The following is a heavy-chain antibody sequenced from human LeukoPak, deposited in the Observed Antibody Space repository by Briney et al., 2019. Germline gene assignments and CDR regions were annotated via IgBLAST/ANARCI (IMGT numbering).Heavy chain of an antibody. J-gene: IGHJ3*02. CDR3: ARDCGGSCLEVNDAFDI. Sequence: GRSLRLSCAASGFTFSSYAMYWVRQAPGKGLEWVAVISYDGSNKYYADSVKGRFTISRDNSKNTLYLQMNSLRAEDTAVYYCARDCGGSCLEVNDAFDIWGQGTMVTVSS. D-gene: IGHD2-15*01. V-gene: IGHV3-30-3*01. CDR2: ISYDGSNK. CDR1: GFTFSSYA.